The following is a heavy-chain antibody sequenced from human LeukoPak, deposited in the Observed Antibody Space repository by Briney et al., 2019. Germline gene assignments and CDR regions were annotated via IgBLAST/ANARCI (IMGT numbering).Heavy chain of an antibody. J-gene: IGHJ4*02. CDR1: GDSVSSNGVA. CDR2: AYYGSKWSN. V-gene: IGHV6-1*01. Sequence: SQTLSLTCVISGDSVSSNGVAWNWVRQSPSRGLEWLGRAYYGSKWSNDYALSVKSRITINPDTSKNQFSLQLNSVTPEDTAVYYCTRGRNSAFDYWGQGTLVTVSS. D-gene: IGHD1-14*01. CDR3: TRGRNSAFDY.